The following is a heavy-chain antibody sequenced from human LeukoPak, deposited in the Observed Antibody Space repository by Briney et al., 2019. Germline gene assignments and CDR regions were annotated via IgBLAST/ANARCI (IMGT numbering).Heavy chain of an antibody. CDR1: GYTFTSYG. CDR3: ARMGPDVLRYFDWFPFVAY. D-gene: IGHD3-9*01. CDR2: ISAYNGNT. J-gene: IGHJ4*02. Sequence: GASVKVSCKASGYTFTSYGISWVRQAPGQGLEWMGWISAYNGNTNYAQKLQGRVTMTTDTSTSTAYMELRSLRSDDTAVYYCARMGPDVLRYFDWFPFVAYWGQGTLVTVSS. V-gene: IGHV1-18*01.